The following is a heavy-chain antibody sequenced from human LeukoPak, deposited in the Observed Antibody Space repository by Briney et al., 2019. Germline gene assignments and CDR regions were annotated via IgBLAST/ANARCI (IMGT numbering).Heavy chain of an antibody. CDR2: ITGSDDAT. J-gene: IGHJ4*02. CDR3: AKGPQLYSGYHPDY. V-gene: IGHV3-23*01. Sequence: PGGSLRLSCAASGFTFSSYAMSWVRQAPGKGLEWVSTITGSDDATYYADSVKGRFTISRDFSRNTVGLQMNSLRTEDTAIYYCAKGPQLYSGYHPDYWGQGTLVTVSS. D-gene: IGHD5-12*01. CDR1: GFTFSSYA.